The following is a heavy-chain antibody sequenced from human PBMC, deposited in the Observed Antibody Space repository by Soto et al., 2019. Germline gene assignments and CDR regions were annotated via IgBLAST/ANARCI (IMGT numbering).Heavy chain of an antibody. CDR3: AGTYYDILTGYYPLDY. J-gene: IGHJ4*02. Sequence: SETLSLTCAVYGRSFSGYYWSWIRQPPGKGLEWIGEINHSGSTNYNPSLKSRVTISVDTSKTQFSLKLSSVTAADTAVYYCAGTYYDILTGYYPLDYWGQGTLVTVSS. D-gene: IGHD3-9*01. CDR2: INHSGST. V-gene: IGHV4-34*01. CDR1: GRSFSGYY.